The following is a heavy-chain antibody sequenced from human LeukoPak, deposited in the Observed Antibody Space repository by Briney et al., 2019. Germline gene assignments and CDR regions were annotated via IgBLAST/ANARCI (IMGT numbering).Heavy chain of an antibody. CDR3: ARAEPSPSSLVRGVIDC. CDR1: GFTFSSYA. V-gene: IGHV3-23*03. Sequence: GGSLRLSCAASGFTFSSYAMSWVRQAPGKGLEWVSLIYSGGSTYYADSVKGRFTLSRDNSKNTVFLQMSGLRAEDTAVYYRARAEPSPSSLVRGVIDCWGQGTLVTVSS. CDR2: IYSGGST. D-gene: IGHD3-10*01. J-gene: IGHJ4*02.